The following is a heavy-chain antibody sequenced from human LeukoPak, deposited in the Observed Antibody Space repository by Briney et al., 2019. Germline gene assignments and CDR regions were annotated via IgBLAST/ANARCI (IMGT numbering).Heavy chain of an antibody. D-gene: IGHD3-10*01. CDR1: GGTFSSYA. V-gene: IGHV1-69*13. CDR2: IIPIFGTA. J-gene: IGHJ5*02. Sequence: GASVKVSCKASGGTFSSYAISWVRQAPGQGLEWMGGIIPIFGTANYAQKFQGRVTIIADESTSTAYMELSSLRSEDTAVYYCARDLMVRGVMPYNWFDPWGQGTLVTVSS. CDR3: ARDLMVRGVMPYNWFDP.